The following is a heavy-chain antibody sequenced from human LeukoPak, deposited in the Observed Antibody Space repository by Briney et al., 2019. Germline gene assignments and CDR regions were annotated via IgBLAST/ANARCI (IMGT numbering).Heavy chain of an antibody. Sequence: GNTGYAQKFQGRVTMTRNTSISTAYMELSSLRSEDTAVYYCARANALYYDFWSGRQMDVWGQGTTVTVSS. J-gene: IGHJ6*02. D-gene: IGHD3-3*01. CDR2: GNT. CDR3: ARANALYYDFWSGRQMDV. V-gene: IGHV1-8*01.